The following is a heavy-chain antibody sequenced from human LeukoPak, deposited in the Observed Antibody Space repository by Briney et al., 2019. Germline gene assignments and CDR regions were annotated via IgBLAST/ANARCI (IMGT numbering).Heavy chain of an antibody. CDR2: ISWNSGSI. D-gene: IGHD3-22*01. Sequence: SLRLSCAASGFTFDDYAMHWVRQAPGKGLGWVSGISWNSGSIGYADSVKGRFTISRDNAKNSLYLQMNSLRAEDMALYYCAKYDSSGTAFDIWGQGTMVTVSS. CDR1: GFTFDDYA. J-gene: IGHJ3*02. CDR3: AKYDSSGTAFDI. V-gene: IGHV3-9*03.